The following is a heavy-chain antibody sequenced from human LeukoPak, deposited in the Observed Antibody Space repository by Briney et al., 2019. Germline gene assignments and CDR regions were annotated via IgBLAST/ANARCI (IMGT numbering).Heavy chain of an antibody. D-gene: IGHD4-17*01. V-gene: IGHV1-69*13. CDR2: IIPIFGTA. CDR1: GGTFSSYA. J-gene: IGHJ4*02. Sequence: SVKVSCKASGGTFSSYAISWVRQAPGQGLEWMGGIIPIFGTANYAQKFQGRVTITADESTSTAYMELSSLRSEDTAVYYCARTPRDYGDYPPYWGQGTLVTVSS. CDR3: ARTPRDYGDYPPY.